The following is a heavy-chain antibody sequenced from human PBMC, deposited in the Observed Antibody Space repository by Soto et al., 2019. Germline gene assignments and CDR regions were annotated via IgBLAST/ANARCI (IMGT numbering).Heavy chain of an antibody. J-gene: IGHJ4*02. V-gene: IGHV3-74*01. Sequence: EVQLVESGGGLVQPGGSLRLSCAASGLSFSDYWMHWVRQAPGKGLAWVSRISSDGSNTGYAEPVKGRFTISRDNAKNTLYLQLSSLRAEDTAVYYCGAPKDDYWGQGILVTVSS. CDR1: GLSFSDYW. CDR3: GAPKDDY. CDR2: ISSDGSNT.